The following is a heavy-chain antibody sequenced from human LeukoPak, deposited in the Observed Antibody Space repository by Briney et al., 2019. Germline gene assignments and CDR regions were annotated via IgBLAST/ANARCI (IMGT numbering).Heavy chain of an antibody. CDR1: GFTFSDYY. D-gene: IGHD6-6*01. V-gene: IGHV3-11*01. CDR2: ISSSGSTI. Sequence: GGSLRLSCAASGFTFSDYYMSWIRQAPGKGLEWVSYISSSGSTIYCADSVKGRFTISRGNAKNSLYLQMNSLRAEDTAVYYCARGWRYSSSSPTSCWGQGTLVTVSS. CDR3: ARGWRYSSSSPTSC. J-gene: IGHJ4*02.